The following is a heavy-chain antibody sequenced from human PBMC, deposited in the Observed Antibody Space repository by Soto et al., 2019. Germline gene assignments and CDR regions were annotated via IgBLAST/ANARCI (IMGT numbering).Heavy chain of an antibody. V-gene: IGHV1-69*13. D-gene: IGHD3-3*01. CDR2: IIPIFGTA. CDR3: ATDTIFGVVITYYYYYGMDV. J-gene: IGHJ6*02. Sequence: ASVKVSCKASGGTFSSYAISWVRQAPGQGLEWMGRIIPIFGTANYAQKFQGRVTITADESTSTAYMELSSLRSEDTAVYYCATDTIFGVVITYYYYYGMDVWGQGTTVTVSS. CDR1: GGTFSSYA.